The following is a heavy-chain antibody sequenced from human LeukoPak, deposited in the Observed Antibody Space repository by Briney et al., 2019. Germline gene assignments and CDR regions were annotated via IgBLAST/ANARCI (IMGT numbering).Heavy chain of an antibody. Sequence: PSETLSLTCAVNGGSFSGYYWSWIRQPPGKGLEWIGEINHSGSTNYNPSLRSRVTISVDTSKNQFSLKLSSVTAADTAVYYCARGYYYDSSGNDAFDIWGQGTMVTVSS. CDR2: INHSGST. D-gene: IGHD3-22*01. CDR3: ARGYYYDSSGNDAFDI. V-gene: IGHV4-34*01. CDR1: GGSFSGYY. J-gene: IGHJ3*02.